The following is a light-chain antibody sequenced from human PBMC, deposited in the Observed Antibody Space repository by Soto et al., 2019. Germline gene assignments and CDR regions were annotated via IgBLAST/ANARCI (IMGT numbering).Light chain of an antibody. Sequence: DIPMTQPPSSLSAVVGDRVTITCRASRGLGDRLAWFQQKTGKAPQFLIQAASNLQSGVPSRVSGSGSGTEFILSFHSLQPEDSGSCYSMQLRSLPRTFGQGTKVDVK. J-gene: IGKJ1*01. V-gene: IGKV1-12*01. CDR3: MQLRSLPRT. CDR2: AAS. CDR1: RGLGDR.